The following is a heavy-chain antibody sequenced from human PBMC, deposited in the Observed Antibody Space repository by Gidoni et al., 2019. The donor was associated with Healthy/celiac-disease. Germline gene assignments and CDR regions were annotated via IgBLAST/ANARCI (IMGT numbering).Heavy chain of an antibody. CDR2: IKSKTEGGTT. D-gene: IGHD2-15*01. J-gene: IGHJ4*02. CDR3: TTLLHCSGGSCYSD. Sequence: EVQLVESGGGLVKPGGSLRLSCAASGFTFSNAWMSWVRQAPGKGLEWVGRIKSKTEGGTTDYAAPVKGRFTISRDDSKNTLYLQMNSLKTEDTAVFYCTTLLHCSGGSCYSDWGQGTLVTVSS. V-gene: IGHV3-15*01. CDR1: GFTFSNAW.